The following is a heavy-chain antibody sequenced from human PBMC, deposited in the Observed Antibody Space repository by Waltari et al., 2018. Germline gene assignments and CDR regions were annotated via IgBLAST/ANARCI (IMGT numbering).Heavy chain of an antibody. J-gene: IGHJ4*02. CDR3: ARAGRYYGSGSYIR. D-gene: IGHD3-10*01. CDR1: GFTVRSHY. V-gene: IGHV3-53*01. CDR2: IYSGGST. Sequence: EVQLVESGGGLIQPGGSLRLSCAASGFTVRSHYISWVRQAPGKGREWVSVIYSGGSTYYADSVKGRFTISRDNSKNTLYLQMNSLRAEDTAVYYCARAGRYYGSGSYIRWGQGTLVTVSS.